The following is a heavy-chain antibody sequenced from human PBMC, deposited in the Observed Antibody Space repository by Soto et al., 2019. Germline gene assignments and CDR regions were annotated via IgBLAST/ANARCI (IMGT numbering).Heavy chain of an antibody. CDR1: GGSFSDYI. CDR2: INHSGSA. Sequence: SETLSLTCDVYGGSFSDYIWTWIRQTPGKGLQWIGQINHSGSANYNPSLKSRVTISVHTSSSQFSLELSSVTAADTAVYYCARGLISWRHYAEGYHYFYSSRQGTQVTVSS. CDR3: ARGLISWRHYAEGYHYFYS. V-gene: IGHV4-34*01. D-gene: IGHD1-26*01. J-gene: IGHJ4*02.